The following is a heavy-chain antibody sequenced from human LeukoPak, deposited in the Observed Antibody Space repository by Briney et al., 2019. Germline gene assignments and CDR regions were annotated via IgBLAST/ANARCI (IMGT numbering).Heavy chain of an antibody. V-gene: IGHV3-33*06. CDR1: GFTYSRYR. CDR3: AKGDSYEPFEH. CDR2: IWYDGSNK. D-gene: IGHD3-16*01. J-gene: IGHJ4*02. Sequence: GGSQRLSCIASGFTYSRYRMHWPRQAPGKGVEGVTVIWYDGSNKHYAASVKGRFTISRDNSGNTVFVQMNSLRPEDTAVYYCAKGDSYEPFEHWGLGTLVTVSS.